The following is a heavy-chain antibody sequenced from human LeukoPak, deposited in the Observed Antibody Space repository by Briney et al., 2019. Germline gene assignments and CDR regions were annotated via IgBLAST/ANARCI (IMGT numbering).Heavy chain of an antibody. D-gene: IGHD3-10*01. CDR2: ISYDGSNK. V-gene: IGHV3-30*04. CDR1: GFTFSSYA. J-gene: IGHJ4*02. CDR3: AKRSPPY. Sequence: GGSLRLSCAASGFTFSSYAMYWVRQAPGKGLEWVAVISYDGSNKYYADSVKGRFTISRDNSKNTLYLQMNSLRAEDTAVYYCAKRSPPYWGQGTLVSVSS.